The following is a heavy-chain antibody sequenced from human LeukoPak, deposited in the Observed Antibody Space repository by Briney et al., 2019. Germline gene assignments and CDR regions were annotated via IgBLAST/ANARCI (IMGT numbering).Heavy chain of an antibody. Sequence: SETLSLTCTVSGGSISSYYWSWIRQPPGKGLEWIGYIYYSGSTNYNPSLKSRVTISVDTSKNQFSLKLSSVTAADTAVYYCARNPGNRVRYFDYWGQGTLVTVSS. D-gene: IGHD3-10*01. CDR1: GGSISSYY. CDR3: ARNPGNRVRYFDY. V-gene: IGHV4-59*01. J-gene: IGHJ4*02. CDR2: IYYSGST.